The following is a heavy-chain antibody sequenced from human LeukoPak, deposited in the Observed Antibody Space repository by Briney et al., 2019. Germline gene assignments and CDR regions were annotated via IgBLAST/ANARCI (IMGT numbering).Heavy chain of an antibody. V-gene: IGHV3-74*01. CDR3: ARVSSLEWLFPDL. CDR1: GXTFRNYW. Sequence: PGGSLRLSCVASGXTFRNYWMHWVRQAPGKGLVWVSRINSDGSTTNYADSVKGRFTVSRDNAKNTLYLQMNSLRAEDTVVYYCARVSSLEWLFPDLWGQGTLVTVSS. D-gene: IGHD3-3*01. CDR2: INSDGSTT. J-gene: IGHJ5*02.